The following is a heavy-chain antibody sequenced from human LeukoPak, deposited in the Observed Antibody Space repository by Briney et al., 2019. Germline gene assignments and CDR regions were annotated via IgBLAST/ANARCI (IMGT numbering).Heavy chain of an antibody. V-gene: IGHV4-59*01. Sequence: SETLSLTCAVYGGSFSGYYWSWIRQPPGKGLEWIGYIYYSGSTNYNPSLKSRVTISVDTSKNQFSLKLSSVTAADTAVYYCARDHPTYCSGGGCYGTWFDPWGQGTLVTVSS. J-gene: IGHJ5*02. CDR1: GGSFSGYY. D-gene: IGHD2-15*01. CDR2: IYYSGST. CDR3: ARDHPTYCSGGGCYGTWFDP.